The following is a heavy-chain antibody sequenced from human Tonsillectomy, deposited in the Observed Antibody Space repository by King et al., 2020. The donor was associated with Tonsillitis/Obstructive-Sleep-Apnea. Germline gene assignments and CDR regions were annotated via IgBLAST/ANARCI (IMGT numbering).Heavy chain of an antibody. D-gene: IGHD4-17*01. CDR1: GYSFTNYW. J-gene: IGHJ6*03. Sequence: EVQLVQSGAEVKKPGESLKISCKGSGYSFTNYWIGWVRQMPGKGLEWMGIIYPADSDTRFSPSFRGQVTISADKSISTAYLQWSSLKASDTAMYYGARLDGDYGYYYYYMDVWGKGTTVTVSS. CDR2: IYPADSDT. CDR3: ARLDGDYGYYYYYMDV. V-gene: IGHV5-51*01.